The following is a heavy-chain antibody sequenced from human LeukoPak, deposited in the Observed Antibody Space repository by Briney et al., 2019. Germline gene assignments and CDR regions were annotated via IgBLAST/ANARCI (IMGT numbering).Heavy chain of an antibody. J-gene: IGHJ4*02. CDR2: IGNNGGGI. CDR1: GFTFSTYT. Sequence: EGSLRLSCAASGFTFSTYTMYWVRHPPGKRLEWVSIIGNNGGGIHYADSVRGRFTISRDNSKNALYLQMNSLRVEDTAVYYCAIDPNWGTHSWGQGVLVTVSS. CDR3: AIDPNWGTHS. D-gene: IGHD7-27*01. V-gene: IGHV3-23*01.